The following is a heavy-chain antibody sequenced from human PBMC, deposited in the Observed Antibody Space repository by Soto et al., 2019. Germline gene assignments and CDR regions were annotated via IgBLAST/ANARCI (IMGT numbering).Heavy chain of an antibody. CDR1: GGSFSGYY. CDR2: INHSGST. CDR3: ARGPAAGKGTGNWFDP. Sequence: QVQLQQWGAGLLKPSETLSLTCAVYGGSFSGYYWSWIRQPPGKGLEWIGEINHSGSTNYNPSLKSRVTISVDTSKNQFSLKLSSVTAADTAVYYCARGPAAGKGTGNWFDPWGQGTLVTVSS. J-gene: IGHJ5*02. D-gene: IGHD6-13*01. V-gene: IGHV4-34*01.